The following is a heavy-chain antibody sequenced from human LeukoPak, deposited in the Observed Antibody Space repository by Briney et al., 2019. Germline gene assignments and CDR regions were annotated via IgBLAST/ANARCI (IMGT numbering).Heavy chain of an antibody. CDR1: GGSFSNYY. CDR2: INHSGST. V-gene: IGHV4-34*01. J-gene: IGHJ4*02. Sequence: SETLSLTCAVYGGSFSNYYWSWIRQPPGKGLEWIGEINHSGSTNYNPSLKSRVTISVDTSKNQFSLQLSSVTAADTAVYYCAREADGSGSFDYWGQGTLVTVSS. CDR3: AREADGSGSFDY. D-gene: IGHD3-10*01.